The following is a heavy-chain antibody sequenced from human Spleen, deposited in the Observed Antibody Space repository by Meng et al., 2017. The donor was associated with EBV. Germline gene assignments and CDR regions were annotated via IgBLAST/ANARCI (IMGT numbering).Heavy chain of an antibody. J-gene: IGHJ4*02. CDR2: IDPSGGTP. CDR1: GYIFTDYF. D-gene: IGHD5-18*01. Sequence: QVHLVQSGAEGKQPGASVNISCKASGYIFTDYFMHWVRQAPGQGLEWMGIIDPSGGTPAYAQKFQGRVTMTRDTSATTVYMELSSLRSEDTAVYYCAGGYSYGPHFDYWGQGTLVTVSS. CDR3: AGGYSYGPHFDY. V-gene: IGHV1-46*01.